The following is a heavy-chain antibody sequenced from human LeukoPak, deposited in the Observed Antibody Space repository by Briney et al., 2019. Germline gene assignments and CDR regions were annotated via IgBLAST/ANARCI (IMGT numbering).Heavy chain of an antibody. CDR3: ARGANNWNYVDY. J-gene: IGHJ4*02. CDR1: GGSISSYY. V-gene: IGHV4-59*01. D-gene: IGHD1-20*01. Sequence: PSETLSLTCTVSGGSISSYYWSWIRQPPGKGLEWIGYIYYSGSTNYNPSLKSRVTISVDTSKNQFSLKLSSVTAADTAVYYCARGANNWNYVDYWGQGTLVTVSS. CDR2: IYYSGST.